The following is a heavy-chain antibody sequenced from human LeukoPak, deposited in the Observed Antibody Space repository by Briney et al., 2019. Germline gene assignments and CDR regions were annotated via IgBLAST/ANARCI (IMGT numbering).Heavy chain of an antibody. Sequence: PGGSLRLSCAASGFNFDQYAMHWVRQVPGKGLEWVSGISWDSGTIAYADSVQGRFTISRDNANNSLYLQVNSLRAEDTALYFCAKDIRFSWYTYNNWFDSWGQGTLVTVSS. CDR1: GFNFDQYA. CDR3: AKDIRFSWYTYNNWFDS. CDR2: ISWDSGTI. V-gene: IGHV3-9*01. D-gene: IGHD6-13*01. J-gene: IGHJ5*01.